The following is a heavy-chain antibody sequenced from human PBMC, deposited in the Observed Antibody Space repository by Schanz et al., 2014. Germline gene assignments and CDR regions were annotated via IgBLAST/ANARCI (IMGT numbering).Heavy chain of an antibody. CDR1: GYTFTNFF. D-gene: IGHD5-18*01. Sequence: QVQLVQSGTEVKKPGASVKVSCKASGYTFTNFFLHWVRQAPGQGLEWMGIINPSGGGTSYALRFQDRVTVTRDTSRSTVYMELSSLRSEDTAVYYCARGPSQGYSYGHNIGAYYYGMDVWGQGTTVTVSS. CDR3: ARGPSQGYSYGHNIGAYYYGMDV. J-gene: IGHJ6*02. V-gene: IGHV1-46*01. CDR2: INPSGGGT.